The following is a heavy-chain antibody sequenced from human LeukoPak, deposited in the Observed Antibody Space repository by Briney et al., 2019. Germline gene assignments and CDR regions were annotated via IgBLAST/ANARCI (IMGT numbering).Heavy chain of an antibody. CDR1: GFTFSSYA. J-gene: IGHJ4*02. V-gene: IGHV3-48*03. CDR2: ISHTGSAN. Sequence: PGGSLRLSCAASGFTFSSYAMNWVRQAPGKGLEWVSYISHTGSANSYADSVKGRFTISRDNAKNSLYLQMNSLRAEDTAVYYCARDHGERPAYWGQGSLVTVSS. CDR3: ARDHGERPAY. D-gene: IGHD4-17*01.